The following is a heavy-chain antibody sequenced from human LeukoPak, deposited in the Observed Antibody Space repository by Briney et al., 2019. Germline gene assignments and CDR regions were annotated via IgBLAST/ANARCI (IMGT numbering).Heavy chain of an antibody. CDR1: GFTFSTYA. V-gene: IGHV3-64*01. J-gene: IGHJ5*02. D-gene: IGHD2-2*02. Sequence: GGSLRLSCAASGFTFSTYAMHWVRQSPGKGLEYISAISYDGSSTYYANSAKGRFTISRDNSKNTLYLQMGSLRAEDMAVYYCARSRYCSTITCYTSPNWFDPWGQGTLVTVSS. CDR3: ARSRYCSTITCYTSPNWFDP. CDR2: ISYDGSST.